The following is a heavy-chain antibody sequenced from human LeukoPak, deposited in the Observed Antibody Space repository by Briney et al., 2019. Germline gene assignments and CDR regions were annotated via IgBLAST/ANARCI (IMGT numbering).Heavy chain of an antibody. CDR1: GGSFSGYY. D-gene: IGHD7-27*01. V-gene: IGHV4-34*01. Sequence: PSXXLSLTCAVYGGSFSGYYWSWIRQPPGKWLDCIGEINHSRTSNYTPSLTSPVPISVDTSKNQFSLKLSSVTAADTAVYYCARFDWGNWGQGTLVTVSS. CDR2: INHSRTS. CDR3: ARFDWGN. J-gene: IGHJ4*02.